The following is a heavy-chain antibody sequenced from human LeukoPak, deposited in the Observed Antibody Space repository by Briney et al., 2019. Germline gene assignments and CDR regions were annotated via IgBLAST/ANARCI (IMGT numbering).Heavy chain of an antibody. CDR3: ARETFAVTYYDFWSGYYY. D-gene: IGHD3-3*01. J-gene: IGHJ4*02. Sequence: GGSLRLSCAASGFTFSSYAMHWVRQAPGKGLEWVAVISYDGSNKYYADSVKGRFTISRDNSKNTLYLQMNSLRAEDTAVYYCARETFAVTYYDFWSGYYYWGQGTLVTVSS. CDR2: ISYDGSNK. V-gene: IGHV3-30-3*01. CDR1: GFTFSSYA.